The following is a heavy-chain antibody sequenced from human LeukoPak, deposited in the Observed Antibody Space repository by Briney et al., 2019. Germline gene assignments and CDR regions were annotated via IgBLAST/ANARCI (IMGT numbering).Heavy chain of an antibody. Sequence: PSETLSLTCTVSGGSISSGGYYWSWIRQHPGKGLEWIGYIYYSGSTYYNPSLKSRVTISVDTSKNQFSLKLSSVTAADTAVYYCARGDYEGRGYFSNRGQGTLVTVSS. CDR2: IYYSGST. D-gene: IGHD2/OR15-2a*01. CDR1: GGSISSGGYY. CDR3: ARGDYEGRGYFSN. J-gene: IGHJ4*02. V-gene: IGHV4-31*03.